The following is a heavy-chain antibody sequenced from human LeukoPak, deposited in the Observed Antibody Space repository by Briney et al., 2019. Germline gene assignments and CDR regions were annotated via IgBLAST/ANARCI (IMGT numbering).Heavy chain of an antibody. CDR2: INPNNGGT. CDR3: ARDPGRYFDY. Sequence: ASVKVSCKASGYIFTAYYMHWVRQAPGQGLEWMGWINPNNGGTNYAQKFQVRVTMTRDTSISTAYMELRRLRSDDTAVYYCARDPGRYFDYWGQGTLVTVSS. CDR1: GYIFTAYY. J-gene: IGHJ4*02. V-gene: IGHV1-2*02.